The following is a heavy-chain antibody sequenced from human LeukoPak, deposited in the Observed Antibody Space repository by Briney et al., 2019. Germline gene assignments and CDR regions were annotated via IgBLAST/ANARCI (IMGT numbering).Heavy chain of an antibody. CDR1: GYTFTSYG. Sequence: ASVKVSCKASGYTFTSYGISWVRQAPGQGLEWMGWISAYNGNTNYAQKLQGRVTMTTDTSTSTAYMELSSLRSEDTAVYYCARSRSITILGGYFDYWGQGTLVTVSS. V-gene: IGHV1-18*01. J-gene: IGHJ4*02. CDR2: ISAYNGNT. D-gene: IGHD3-3*01. CDR3: ARSRSITILGGYFDY.